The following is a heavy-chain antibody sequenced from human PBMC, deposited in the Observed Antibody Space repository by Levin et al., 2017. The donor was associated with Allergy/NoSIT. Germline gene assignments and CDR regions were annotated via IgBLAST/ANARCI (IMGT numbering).Heavy chain of an antibody. Sequence: RPGGSLRLSCAASGFMFRSYWMHWVRQAPGKGPVWVARVNSDGTDVAYAESVKGRITISRDNAKSTVYLEMNSLTADDTAVYYCAKARPLGAGFDLWGQGTLVTVSS. D-gene: IGHD4/OR15-4a*01. J-gene: IGHJ5*02. V-gene: IGHV3-74*01. CDR2: VNSDGTDV. CDR1: GFMFRSYW. CDR3: AKARPLGAGFDL.